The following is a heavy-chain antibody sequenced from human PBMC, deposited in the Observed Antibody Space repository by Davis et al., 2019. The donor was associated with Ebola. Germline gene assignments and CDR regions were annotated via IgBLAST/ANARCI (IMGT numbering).Heavy chain of an antibody. V-gene: IGHV3-30*02. CDR2: IWYDGSNK. Sequence: GGSLRLSCAASGFTFSSYGMHWVRQAPGKGLEWVAVIWYDGSNKYYADSVKGRFTISRDNSKNTLYLQMNSLRAEDTAVYYCAKDLHSGSYERGDYWGQGTLVTVSS. J-gene: IGHJ4*02. D-gene: IGHD1-26*01. CDR3: AKDLHSGSYERGDY. CDR1: GFTFSSYG.